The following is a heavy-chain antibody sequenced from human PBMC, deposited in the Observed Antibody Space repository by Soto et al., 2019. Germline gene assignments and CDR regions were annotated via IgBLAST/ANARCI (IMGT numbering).Heavy chain of an antibody. CDR2: IYHSGST. D-gene: IGHD4-17*01. CDR1: GGSISSDGYS. J-gene: IGHJ4*02. V-gene: IGHV4-30-2*01. Sequence: QLQLQESGSGLVKPSQTLSLTCAVSGGSISSDGYSWSWIRQPPGKGLEWIGYIYHSGSTYYNPSLKSRVTITVDRSKNQFSLKLSSVTAAHTAVYYCARVYGGNLLDYWGQGTLVTVSS. CDR3: ARVYGGNLLDY.